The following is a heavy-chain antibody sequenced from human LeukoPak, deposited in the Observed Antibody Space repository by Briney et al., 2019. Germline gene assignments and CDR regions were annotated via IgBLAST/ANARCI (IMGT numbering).Heavy chain of an antibody. D-gene: IGHD3-22*01. CDR2: ISASGP. CDR1: GFTFSRLA. V-gene: IGHV3-23*01. CDR3: AKDHESDGYPCLDH. J-gene: IGHJ4*02. Sequence: GSLRLSCAASGFTFSRLAMTWVRQAPGKGLEWVSTISASGPYYADAVRGRFTISRDNSRNTLSLQMDSLRAEDTAVYYCAKDHESDGYPCLDHWGLGTLVTVSS.